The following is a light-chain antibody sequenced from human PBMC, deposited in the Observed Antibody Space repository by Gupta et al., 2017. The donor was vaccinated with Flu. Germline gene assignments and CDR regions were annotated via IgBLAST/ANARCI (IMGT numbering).Light chain of an antibody. V-gene: IGLV2-18*02. J-gene: IGLJ2*01. Sequence: SVTISCTGTSSDVGAFNRVSWYQQPPGTAPKLMMYEVTNRPSGVPDRFSGSKSGNTASLTISGLQAEDEANYYCSSYTRSSTVVFGGGTKLTVL. CDR1: SSDVGAFNR. CDR2: EVT. CDR3: SSYTRSSTVV.